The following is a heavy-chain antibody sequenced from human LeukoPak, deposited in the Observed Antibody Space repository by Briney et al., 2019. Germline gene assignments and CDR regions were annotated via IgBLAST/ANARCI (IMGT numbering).Heavy chain of an antibody. Sequence: PSETLSFTCTVSGGSITSSSHYWGWIRQPPGKGLEWIGSIYYSGDSYYNPSLKSRVTTSVDTSKGQFSLRLSSVTAADTAVYYCAGHGNIVVLPATSKAFDIWGQGTMVTVSS. CDR1: GGSITSSSHY. CDR3: AGHGNIVVLPATSKAFDI. CDR2: IYYSGDS. D-gene: IGHD2-2*01. V-gene: IGHV4-39*01. J-gene: IGHJ3*02.